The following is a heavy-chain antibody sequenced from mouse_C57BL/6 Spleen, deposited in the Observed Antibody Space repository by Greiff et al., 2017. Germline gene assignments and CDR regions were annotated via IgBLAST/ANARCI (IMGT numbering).Heavy chain of an antibody. CDR1: GYTFTSYW. J-gene: IGHJ4*01. Sequence: VQLQQPGAELVKPGASVKLSCKASGYTFTSYWMQWVKQRPGQGLEWIGEIDPSDSYTNYNQKFKGKATLTVDTSSSTAYMQLSSLTSEDSAVYDCARGETAMNYWGQGTSVTVSS. CDR2: IDPSDSYT. CDR3: ARGETAMNY. V-gene: IGHV1-50*01.